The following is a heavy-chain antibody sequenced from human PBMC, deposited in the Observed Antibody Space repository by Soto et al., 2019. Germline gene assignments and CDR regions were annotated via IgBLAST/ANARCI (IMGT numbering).Heavy chain of an antibody. Sequence: QIILKESGPTQVKPTETLALTCSFSGFSINTGGEGVGWVRQPPGQALEWLALIYWDDDERYSPSLKTRLTITKDPSKNQVVLLMTNMDPVDTATYFCAHSRNLITEDAQVGDFDYWGQGTLVTVSS. D-gene: IGHD3-10*01. J-gene: IGHJ4*02. CDR1: GFSINTGGEG. V-gene: IGHV2-5*02. CDR2: IYWDDDE. CDR3: AHSRNLITEDAQVGDFDY.